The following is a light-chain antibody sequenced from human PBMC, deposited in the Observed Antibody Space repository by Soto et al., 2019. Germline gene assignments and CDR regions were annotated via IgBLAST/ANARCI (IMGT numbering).Light chain of an antibody. CDR3: QERSNWPRLT. J-gene: IGKJ4*01. Sequence: EIVLTQSPATLSLSPGERATLPCRASQSVSTSLAWYQQRPGQAPRLLIYDVSNRAAGVPARISGSGSGTDFTLTISNLEPEDFVIYYCQERSNWPRLTFGGGTTVEIK. CDR1: QSVSTS. CDR2: DVS. V-gene: IGKV3-11*01.